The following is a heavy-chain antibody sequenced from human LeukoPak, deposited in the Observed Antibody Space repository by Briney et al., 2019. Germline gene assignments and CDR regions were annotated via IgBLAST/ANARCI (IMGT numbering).Heavy chain of an antibody. CDR2: ISYDGSNK. V-gene: IGHV3-30*04. D-gene: IGHD1-1*01. J-gene: IGHJ4*02. CDR1: GFTFSSYA. Sequence: GGSLRLSCAASGFTFSSYAMHWVRQAPGKGLERVAVISYDGSNKYYADSVKGRLTISRDNSKNTLYLQMNSLRAEDTAVYYCARGLYNWNDGYYFDYWGQGTLVTVSS. CDR3: ARGLYNWNDGYYFDY.